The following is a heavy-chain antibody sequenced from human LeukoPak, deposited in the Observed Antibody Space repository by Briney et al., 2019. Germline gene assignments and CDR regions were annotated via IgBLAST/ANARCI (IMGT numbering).Heavy chain of an antibody. CDR2: LRGSDGNT. D-gene: IGHD3-10*01. Sequence: GGSLRLPCAASGFTFRSYDMSWVRQAPGKGLEWVSTLRGSDGNTFYTDSVKGRFTISRDNSKNTLYLQMNSLRGEDTAIYYCAKGFRTTMVRGVIITPYYFDYWGQGTLVTVSS. J-gene: IGHJ4*02. CDR1: GFTFRSYD. V-gene: IGHV3-23*01. CDR3: AKGFRTTMVRGVIITPYYFDY.